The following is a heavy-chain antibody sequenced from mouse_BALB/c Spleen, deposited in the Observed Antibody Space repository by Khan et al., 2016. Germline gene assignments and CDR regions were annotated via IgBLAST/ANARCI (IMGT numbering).Heavy chain of an antibody. CDR3: AREGLRRGFAY. Sequence: EVELVESGGGLVKPGGSLKLSCAASGFTCSDYYMYWVRQTPEKRLEWVATISDGGSYTYYPDSVKGRFTISRDNAKNNLYLQMSSLKSEDTAMYYCAREGLRRGFAYWGQGTLVTVSA. CDR2: ISDGGSYT. V-gene: IGHV5-4*02. D-gene: IGHD2-4*01. J-gene: IGHJ3*01. CDR1: GFTCSDYY.